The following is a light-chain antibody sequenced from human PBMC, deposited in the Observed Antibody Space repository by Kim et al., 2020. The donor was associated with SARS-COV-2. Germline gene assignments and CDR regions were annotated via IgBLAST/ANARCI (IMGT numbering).Light chain of an antibody. CDR2: VAS. Sequence: SPGERRTLSCRSIQSVSSTYLSCYQHRPGQAPRLLIYVASSRSTVMPDIFSGGGSVTDFSLTIIRLAPEDFAVYYCQQYGTSRGLTFGGGTKLEI. CDR3: QQYGTSRGLT. CDR1: QSVSSTY. V-gene: IGKV3-20*01. J-gene: IGKJ4*01.